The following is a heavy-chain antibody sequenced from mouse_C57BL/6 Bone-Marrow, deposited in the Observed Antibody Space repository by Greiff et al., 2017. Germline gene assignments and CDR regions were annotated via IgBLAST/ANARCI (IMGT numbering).Heavy chain of an antibody. CDR2: IYPRSGNT. J-gene: IGHJ3*01. CDR1: GYTFTSYG. D-gene: IGHD2-3*01. CDR3: ARPHDGYPSWFAY. Sequence: QVQLQQSGAELARPGASVKLSCKASGYTFTSYGISWVKQRTGQGLEWIGEIYPRSGNTYYNEKFKGKATLTADKSSSTAYMGLRSLTSEDSAVYFCARPHDGYPSWFAYWGQGTLVTVSA. V-gene: IGHV1-81*01.